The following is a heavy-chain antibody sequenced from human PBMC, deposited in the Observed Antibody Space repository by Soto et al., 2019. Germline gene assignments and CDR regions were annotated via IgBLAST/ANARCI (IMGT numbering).Heavy chain of an antibody. V-gene: IGHV3-21*05. Sequence: GGSLRLSCAASGFSFTSYGLQWIRQAPGKGLEWLSYISPGSRYPAYADSVKGRFTISRDNAKRSLYLQMMSLTAEDTAIYYCVRGGGGGLFDPWGQGTMVTVSS. CDR1: GFSFTSYG. J-gene: IGHJ5*02. D-gene: IGHD2-15*01. CDR3: VRGGGGGLFDP. CDR2: ISPGSRYP.